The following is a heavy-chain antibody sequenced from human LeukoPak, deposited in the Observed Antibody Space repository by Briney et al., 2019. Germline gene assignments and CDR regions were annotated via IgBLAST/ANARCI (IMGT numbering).Heavy chain of an antibody. V-gene: IGHV4-39*07. CDR3: ARGATSLDP. J-gene: IGHJ5*02. Sequence: PSETLSLTCTVSGGSISSSSYYWGWIRQPPGKGLEWIGSIYYSGSTYYNPSLKSRVTISVDTSKNQFSLKLSSVTAADTAVYYCARGATSLDPWGQGTLVTVSS. CDR1: GGSISSSSYY. CDR2: IYYSGST. D-gene: IGHD1-26*01.